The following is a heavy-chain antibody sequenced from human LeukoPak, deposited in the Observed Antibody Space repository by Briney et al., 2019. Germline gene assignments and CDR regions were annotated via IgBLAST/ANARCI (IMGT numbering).Heavy chain of an antibody. CDR1: GFTFSNYW. D-gene: IGHD5-24*01. Sequence: GGSLRLSCAASGFTFSNYWMIWVRQAPGKGLEWGGNIKQDGSETRYADSVRGRFSISRDNAQTSLYLQMNSLRAEDTAVYYCARASDPWLQLTWGQGTLVTVSS. J-gene: IGHJ5*02. V-gene: IGHV3-7*05. CDR3: ARASDPWLQLT. CDR2: IKQDGSET.